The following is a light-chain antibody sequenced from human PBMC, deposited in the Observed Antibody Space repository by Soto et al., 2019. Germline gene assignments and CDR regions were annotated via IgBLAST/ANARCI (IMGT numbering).Light chain of an antibody. J-gene: IGKJ4*01. V-gene: IGKV3-11*01. CDR1: QSVSSY. CDR3: QQRSSWPRLT. CDR2: DAS. Sequence: EIVLTQSPVTLSLSPGERATLSCRTSQSVSSYLAWYQQKPGQAPRLLIYDASNRAAGIPARFSGSGSGTDFTLTISSLEPEDFAVYYCQQRSSWPRLTFGGGNKVEIK.